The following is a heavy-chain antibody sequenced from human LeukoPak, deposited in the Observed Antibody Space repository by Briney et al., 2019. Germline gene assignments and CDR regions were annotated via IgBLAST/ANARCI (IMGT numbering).Heavy chain of an antibody. J-gene: IGHJ4*02. CDR1: GFTFSSYS. Sequence: GGSLRLSCAASGFTFSSYSMNWVRQAPGKGPEWVSSISSSSSYIYYADSVKGRFTISRDNAKNSLYLQMNRLRAEDTAVYYCARGGHPYCGGDCYPAFDYWGQGTLVTVSS. CDR2: ISSSSSYI. D-gene: IGHD2-21*02. V-gene: IGHV3-21*04. CDR3: ARGGHPYCGGDCYPAFDY.